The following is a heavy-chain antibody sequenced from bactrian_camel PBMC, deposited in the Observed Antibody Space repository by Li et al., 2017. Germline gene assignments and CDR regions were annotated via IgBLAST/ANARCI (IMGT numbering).Heavy chain of an antibody. J-gene: IGHJ4*01. D-gene: IGHD2*01. V-gene: IGHV3S31*01. Sequence: DVQLVESGGDSVEAGGSLRLSCVVSGYGYSSKCMGWFRQAPGKEREGVAAIYLYGGNTYDSDSVKGRFTISEDNAERRERRVYLRMDNLTYTYWGHGTQVTVS. CDR2: IYLYGGNT. CDR1: GYGYSSKC.